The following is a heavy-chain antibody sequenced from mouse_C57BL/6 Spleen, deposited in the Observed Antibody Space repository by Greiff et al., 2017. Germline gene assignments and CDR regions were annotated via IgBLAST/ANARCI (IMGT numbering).Heavy chain of an antibody. V-gene: IGHV1-64*01. Sequence: VQLQHPGPELVKPGASVKLSCKASGYTFTSYWMHWVKQRPGKGLEWIGMIHPNSGSTNYNEKFKSKATLTVDKSSSTAYMQLSSRTSEDYAVYCSAGSRRYYAMDYWGQGTSVTVSS. CDR2: IHPNSGST. CDR3: AGSRRYYAMDY. CDR1: GYTFTSYW. J-gene: IGHJ4*01.